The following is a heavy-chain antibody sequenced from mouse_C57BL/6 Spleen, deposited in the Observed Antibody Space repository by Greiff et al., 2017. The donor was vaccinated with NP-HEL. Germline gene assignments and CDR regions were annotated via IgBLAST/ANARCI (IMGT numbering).Heavy chain of an antibody. Sequence: QVQLQQSGAELARPGASVKLSCKASGYTFTSYGISWVKQRTGQGLEWIGEIYPRSGNTYYNEKFKGKATLTADKSSSTAYMELRSLTSEDSAVYFCARGAGTEDYFDYWGQGTTLTVSS. CDR1: GYTFTSYG. CDR2: IYPRSGNT. CDR3: ARGAGTEDYFDY. V-gene: IGHV1-81*01. D-gene: IGHD4-1*01. J-gene: IGHJ2*01.